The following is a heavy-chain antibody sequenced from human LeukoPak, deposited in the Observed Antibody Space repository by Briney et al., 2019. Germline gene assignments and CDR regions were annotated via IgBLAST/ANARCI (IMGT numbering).Heavy chain of an antibody. CDR3: VRDDCSSTSCYTW. D-gene: IGHD2-2*02. J-gene: IGHJ4*02. CDR2: IYTSGST. Sequence: SETLSLTCTVSGGSISSGSYYWSWIRQPAGTGLEWIGRIYTSGSTNYNPSLKSRVTISVDTSKNQFSLKLSSVTAADTAVYYCVRDDCSSTSCYTWWGQGTLVTVSS. CDR1: GGSISSGSYY. V-gene: IGHV4-61*02.